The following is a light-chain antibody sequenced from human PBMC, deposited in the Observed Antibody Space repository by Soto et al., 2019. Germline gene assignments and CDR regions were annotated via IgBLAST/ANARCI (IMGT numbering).Light chain of an antibody. CDR2: EGS. CDR3: CSYAGSSSHVV. J-gene: IGLJ2*01. CDR1: SSDVGSYNL. V-gene: IGLV2-23*01. Sequence: QSALTQPASVSGSPGQSITISCTGTSSDVGSYNLVSWYQQHPGKDPKLMIYEGSKRPSGVSNRFSGSKSGNTASLTISGLQAEDEADYYCCSYAGSSSHVVFGGGTQLTVL.